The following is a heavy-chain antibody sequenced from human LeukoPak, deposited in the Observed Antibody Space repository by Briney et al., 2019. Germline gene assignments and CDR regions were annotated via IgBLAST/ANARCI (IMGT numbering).Heavy chain of an antibody. CDR3: APRGGIAAAGTGLGD. D-gene: IGHD6-13*01. Sequence: ASETLSLTCAVYDGSFSGYYWSWIRQPPGKGLEWIGEINHSGSTNYNPSLKSRVTISVDTSKNQFSLKLSSVTAADTAVYYCAPRGGIAAAGTGLGDWGQGTLVTVSS. V-gene: IGHV4-34*01. CDR1: DGSFSGYY. J-gene: IGHJ4*02. CDR2: INHSGST.